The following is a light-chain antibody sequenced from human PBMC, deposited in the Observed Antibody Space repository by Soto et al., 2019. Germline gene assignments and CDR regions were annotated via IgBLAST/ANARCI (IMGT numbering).Light chain of an antibody. CDR3: QQYGSSPWT. V-gene: IGKV3-20*01. Sequence: EIVLTQSPGTLSLSPGERATLSCRASQSVSSSYLAWYQQKPGQAPRPLIYGASSRATGIPDRFGGSGSGTDFTLTISRLEPEDCAEYYCQQYGSSPWTFGQGTKVEIK. CDR2: GAS. CDR1: QSVSSSY. J-gene: IGKJ1*01.